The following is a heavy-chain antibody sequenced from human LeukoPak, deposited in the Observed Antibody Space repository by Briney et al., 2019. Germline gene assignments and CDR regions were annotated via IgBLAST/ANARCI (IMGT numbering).Heavy chain of an antibody. J-gene: IGHJ4*02. V-gene: IGHV3-23*01. CDR2: ISGGGGST. CDR1: GFTFSSYA. D-gene: IGHD3-10*01. CDR3: AKDSGYYGSGSYPFDY. Sequence: GGSLRLSCVASGFTFSSYAMSWVRQAPGKGLEWVSAISGGGGSTYYADAVKGRFSISRDNSKNTLYMQMKSLRAEDTAVYYCAKDSGYYGSGSYPFDYWGQGTLVTVSS.